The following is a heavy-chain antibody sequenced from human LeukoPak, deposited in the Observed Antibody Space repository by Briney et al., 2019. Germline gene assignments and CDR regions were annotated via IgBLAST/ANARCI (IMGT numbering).Heavy chain of an antibody. D-gene: IGHD3-3*01. CDR2: IYYSGST. V-gene: IGHV4-59*12. CDR3: ARGIVLRFLEWLPNFDY. J-gene: IGHJ4*02. CDR1: GGSISSYY. Sequence: SETLSLTCTVSGGSISSYYWSWIRQPPGKGLEWIGYIYYSGSTNYNPSLKSRVTISVDTSKNQFSLKLSSVTAADTAVYYCARGIVLRFLEWLPNFDYWGQGTLVTVSS.